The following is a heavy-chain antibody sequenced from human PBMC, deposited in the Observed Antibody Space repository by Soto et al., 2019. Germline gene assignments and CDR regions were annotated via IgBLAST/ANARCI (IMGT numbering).Heavy chain of an antibody. CDR2: ISGSGGST. D-gene: IGHD3-22*01. Sequence: GGSLRLSCAASGFTFSSYAMSWVRQAPGKGLEWVSAISGSGGSTYYADSVKGRFTISRDNSKNTLYLQMNSLRAEDTAVYYCAHSPIVVVIYLFDYWGQGTLVTVSS. V-gene: IGHV3-23*01. J-gene: IGHJ4*02. CDR1: GFTFSSYA. CDR3: AHSPIVVVIYLFDY.